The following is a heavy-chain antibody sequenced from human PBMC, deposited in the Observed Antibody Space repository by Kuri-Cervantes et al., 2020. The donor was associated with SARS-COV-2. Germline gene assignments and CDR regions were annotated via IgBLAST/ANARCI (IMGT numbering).Heavy chain of an antibody. Sequence: GESLKISCAASGFTVSSNYMSWVRQAPGKGLEWVSVIYSGGSTYYADSVKGRFTISRDNSKNTLYLQMNSLRAADTAVYYCARCRRIAAASRWFDPWGQGTLVTVSS. D-gene: IGHD6-13*01. CDR1: GFTVSSNY. CDR3: ARCRRIAAASRWFDP. V-gene: IGHV3-53*01. J-gene: IGHJ5*02. CDR2: IYSGGST.